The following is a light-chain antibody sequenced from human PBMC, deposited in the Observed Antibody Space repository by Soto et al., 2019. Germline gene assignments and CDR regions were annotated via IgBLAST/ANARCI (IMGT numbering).Light chain of an antibody. CDR1: QSISSY. V-gene: IGKV1-39*01. Sequence: DIQMTQSPSSLSASVGDRFTVTCRASQSISSYLNWYQQKPGKAPKLLIYAASSLQSGVPSRFSGSGSGTDFTLTISSLQPEDSATYYCQQSYSTRWTFGQGTKVDIK. J-gene: IGKJ1*01. CDR3: QQSYSTRWT. CDR2: AAS.